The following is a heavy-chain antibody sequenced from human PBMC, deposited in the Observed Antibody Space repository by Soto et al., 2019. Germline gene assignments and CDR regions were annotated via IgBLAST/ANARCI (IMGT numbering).Heavy chain of an antibody. Sequence: YLKIACAAPQFTFNRYAMSWVRQASGKGLEWVSLINWDGGSTYYADSVKGRFTISRDNSKNSLYLQMNTLRTEDSAFYYCAQGILRTGPYSLDYWGQG. CDR2: INWDGGST. V-gene: IGHV3-43*01. CDR3: AQGILRTGPYSLDY. D-gene: IGHD2-15*01. CDR1: QFTFNRYA. J-gene: IGHJ4*02.